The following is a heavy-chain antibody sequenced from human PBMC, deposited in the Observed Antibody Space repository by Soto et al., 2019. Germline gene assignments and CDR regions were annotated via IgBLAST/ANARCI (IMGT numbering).Heavy chain of an antibody. Sequence: PGGSLRLSCAASGFTFSSYAMHWVRQAPGKGLEWVAVISYDGSNKYYADSVKGRFTISRDNSKNTLYLQMNSLRAEDTAVYYCARNRLNIVVVPAATDYYYGMDVWGQGTTVTVSS. J-gene: IGHJ6*02. D-gene: IGHD2-2*01. CDR2: ISYDGSNK. CDR3: ARNRLNIVVVPAATDYYYGMDV. V-gene: IGHV3-30-3*01. CDR1: GFTFSSYA.